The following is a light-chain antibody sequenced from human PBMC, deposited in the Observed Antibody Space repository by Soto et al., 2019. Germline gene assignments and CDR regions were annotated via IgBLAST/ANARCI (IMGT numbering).Light chain of an antibody. V-gene: IGLV1-44*01. CDR2: SDY. Sequence: QSVLTHPPSASGTPGQRVTITCSGSSSNIGSNAVNWYQQLPGTAPKLLIYSDYQRPSGVPDRFSGSKSVTSASLAICGLQSEDEAEYYCASWADSLNGPVFGGGTKLTVL. CDR3: ASWADSLNGPV. J-gene: IGLJ2*01. CDR1: SSNIGSNA.